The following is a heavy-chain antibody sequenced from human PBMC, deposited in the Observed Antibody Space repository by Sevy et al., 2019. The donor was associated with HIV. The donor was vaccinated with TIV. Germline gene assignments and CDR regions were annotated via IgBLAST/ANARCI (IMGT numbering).Heavy chain of an antibody. J-gene: IGHJ4*02. CDR3: TNNGRYSYYRGFV. V-gene: IGHV2-5*02. CDR1: GLSLNTRGVG. CDR2: ISLDDIT. D-gene: IGHD4-4*01. Sequence: SGPTLVNPTQTLTLTCTLAGLSLNTRGVGVGWIRQPPGKALEWLALISLDDITYYRPSLKSRLTITRDTSEVCVLTMTDMDPVDTATYYSTNNGRYSYYRGFVWGQGALVTVSS.